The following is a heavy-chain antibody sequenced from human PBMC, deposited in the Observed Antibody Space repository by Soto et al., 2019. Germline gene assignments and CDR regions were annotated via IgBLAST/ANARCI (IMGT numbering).Heavy chain of an antibody. Sequence: EVQLVESGGDLVQPGGSLRLSCAASGFTVSSHYMNWVRQAPGKGLEWVSLIQSGGSTFYADSVKGRFTISRDNSKNTLFIQMNSPSVEETAMYYCSRDDVYCSGGSSDGVPMDVWGRGTTVTVSS. V-gene: IGHV3-66*01. CDR3: SRDDVYCSGGSSDGVPMDV. J-gene: IGHJ6*03. CDR1: GFTVSSHY. CDR2: IQSGGST. D-gene: IGHD2-15*01.